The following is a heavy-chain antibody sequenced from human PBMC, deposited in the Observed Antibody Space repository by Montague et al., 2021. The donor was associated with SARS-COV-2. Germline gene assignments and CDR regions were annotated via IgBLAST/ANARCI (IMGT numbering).Heavy chain of an antibody. J-gene: IGHJ6*02. CDR3: ARGRLILLWFGELLSGGDYYGMDV. CDR2: INHSGST. V-gene: IGHV4-34*01. CDR1: GGSFSGYY. D-gene: IGHD3-10*01. Sequence: SETLSLTCAVYGGSFSGYYWSWIRQPPGKGLEWIGEINHSGSTNYNPSLKSRVTISVDTSKNQFSLKLSSVTAADTAVYYCARGRLILLWFGELLSGGDYYGMDVWGQGTTVTASS.